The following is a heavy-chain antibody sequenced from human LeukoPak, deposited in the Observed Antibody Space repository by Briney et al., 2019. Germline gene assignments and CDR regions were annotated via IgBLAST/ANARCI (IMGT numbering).Heavy chain of an antibody. V-gene: IGHV1-2*02. Sequence: ASVKVSCKASGYTFTGYYMHWVRQAPGQGLEWMGWINPNSGGTNYAQKFQGRVTMTRDTSISTAYMELSRLRSDDTAVYYCARESCSSSSGEYYYYYGMDVWGQGTTVTVSS. J-gene: IGHJ6*02. CDR2: INPNSGGT. CDR3: ARESCSSSSGEYYYYYGMDV. D-gene: IGHD6-6*01. CDR1: GYTFTGYY.